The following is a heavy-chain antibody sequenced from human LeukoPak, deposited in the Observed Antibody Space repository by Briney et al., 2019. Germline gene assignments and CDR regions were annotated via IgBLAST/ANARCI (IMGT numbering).Heavy chain of an antibody. D-gene: IGHD2-15*01. J-gene: IGHJ4*02. CDR2: INHSGST. CDR3: ARQTRKGIGY. V-gene: IGHV4-34*01. Sequence: PSETLSLTCAVYGGSFSGYYWSCIRQPPGKGLEWIGEINHSGSTNYNPSLKSRVTISVDTSKNQFSLKLSSVTAADTAVYYCARQTRKGIGYWGQGTLVTVSS. CDR1: GGSFSGYY.